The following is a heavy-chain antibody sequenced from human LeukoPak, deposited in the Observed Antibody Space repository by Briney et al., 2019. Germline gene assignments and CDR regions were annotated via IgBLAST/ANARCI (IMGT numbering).Heavy chain of an antibody. CDR3: AILTGLGNYNWFDP. CDR2: IYYSGST. D-gene: IGHD3-9*01. V-gene: IGHV4-59*12. J-gene: IGHJ5*02. Sequence: SETLSLTCTVSGGSISSYYWSWIRQPPGKGLEWIGYIYYSGSTNYNPSLKSRVTISVDTSKNQFSLKLSSVTAADTAVYYCAILTGLGNYNWFDPWGQGTLVTVSS. CDR1: GGSISSYY.